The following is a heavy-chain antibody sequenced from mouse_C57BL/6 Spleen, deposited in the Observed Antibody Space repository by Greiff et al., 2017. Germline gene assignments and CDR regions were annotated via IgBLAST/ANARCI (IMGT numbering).Heavy chain of an antibody. CDR2: IYPGSGST. J-gene: IGHJ2*01. CDR1: GYTFTSYW. Sequence: QVQLQQPGAELVKPGASVKMSCKASGYTFTSYWLTWVKQRPGQGLEWIGDIYPGSGSTNYNEKFKSKATLTVDTSSSTAYMQLSSLTSEDSAVYYCARGNYYGSSPDYWGQGTTLTVSS. V-gene: IGHV1-55*01. D-gene: IGHD1-1*01. CDR3: ARGNYYGSSPDY.